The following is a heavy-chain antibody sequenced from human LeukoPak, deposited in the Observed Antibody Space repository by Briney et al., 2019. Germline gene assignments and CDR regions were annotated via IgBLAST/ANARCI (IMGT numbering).Heavy chain of an antibody. CDR3: AREMYSGMYNDAFDI. CDR2: IWYDGSNE. D-gene: IGHD1-26*01. J-gene: IGHJ3*02. Sequence: PGGSLRLSCAASGFTFSSYGMHWVRQAPGKGLEWLAVIWYDGSNEYYADSVKGRFTISRDNSKNTLYLQMNNLRAEDTAMYYCAREMYSGMYNDAFDIWGQGTKVTVSS. V-gene: IGHV3-33*01. CDR1: GFTFSSYG.